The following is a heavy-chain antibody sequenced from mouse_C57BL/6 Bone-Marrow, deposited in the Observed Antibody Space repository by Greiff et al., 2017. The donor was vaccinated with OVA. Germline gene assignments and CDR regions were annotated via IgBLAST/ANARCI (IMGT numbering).Heavy chain of an antibody. CDR1: GFTFTDYY. J-gene: IGHJ2*01. CDR3: ARSYFDY. V-gene: IGHV7-3*01. Sequence: VQLQQSGGGLVQPGGSLSLSCAASGFTFTDYYMSWVRQPPGKALEWLGFIRNKANGYTTEYSASVKGRFTISRDNSQSILYLQMNALRAEDTATYYCARSYFDYWGQGTTLTVSS. CDR2: IRNKANGYTT.